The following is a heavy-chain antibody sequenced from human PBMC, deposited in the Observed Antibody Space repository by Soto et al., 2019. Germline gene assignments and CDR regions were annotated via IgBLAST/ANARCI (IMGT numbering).Heavy chain of an antibody. CDR1: GFTFSSYG. CDR2: ISYDGSNK. Sequence: GGSLRLSCAASGFTFSSYGMHWVRQAPGKGLEWVAVISYDGSNKYYADSVKGRFTISRDNSKNTLYLQMNSLRAEDTAVYYCAKLESGSYIRGYYYYGMDVWGQGTTVTVSS. J-gene: IGHJ6*02. D-gene: IGHD3-10*01. CDR3: AKLESGSYIRGYYYYGMDV. V-gene: IGHV3-30*18.